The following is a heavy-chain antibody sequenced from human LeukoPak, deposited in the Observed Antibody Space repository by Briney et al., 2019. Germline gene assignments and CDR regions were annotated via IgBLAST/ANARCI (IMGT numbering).Heavy chain of an antibody. CDR3: ARGGGLEMATSFDY. D-gene: IGHD5-24*01. Sequence: ASVKVSCKASGGTFSSYAISWVRQAPGQGLEWMGEIIPIFGTANYAQKFQGRVTITADESTSTAYMELSSLRSEDTAVYYCARGGGLEMATSFDYWGQGTLVTVSS. V-gene: IGHV1-69*13. CDR2: IIPIFGTA. CDR1: GGTFSSYA. J-gene: IGHJ4*02.